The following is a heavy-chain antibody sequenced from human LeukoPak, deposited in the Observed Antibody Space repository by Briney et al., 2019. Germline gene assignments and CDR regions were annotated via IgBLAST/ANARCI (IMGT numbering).Heavy chain of an antibody. CDR2: IHFDARDK. CDR1: GFTFSDYG. V-gene: IGHV3-30*02. Sequence: GGSLRLSCAASGFTFSDYGMQWVRQAPGKGLQWVAFIHFDARDKYHADSVKGRFTISRDDSTNTLFLLMNSLRIEDTATYYCARLRHSRDSSGFTADYWGQGALVTVSS. CDR3: ARLRHSRDSSGFTADY. J-gene: IGHJ4*02. D-gene: IGHD6-19*01.